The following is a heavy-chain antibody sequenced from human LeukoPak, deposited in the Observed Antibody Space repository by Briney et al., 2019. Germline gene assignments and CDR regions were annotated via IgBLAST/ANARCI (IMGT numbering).Heavy chain of an antibody. V-gene: IGHV3-30*18. CDR2: ISYDGTTK. CDR3: AKDGWSCTANSCPQYYYYMAV. J-gene: IGHJ6*03. CDR1: EVNFRHYA. D-gene: IGHD2-8*02. Sequence: PGMSLRLSCAVSEVNFRHYAIHWVRQAPGKGLEWVAVISYDGTTKHYADSVKGRLTLSRDSSKNTVFLQMNSLRAEDTAVYYCAKDGWSCTANSCPQYYYYMAVWGKGTTVTVSS.